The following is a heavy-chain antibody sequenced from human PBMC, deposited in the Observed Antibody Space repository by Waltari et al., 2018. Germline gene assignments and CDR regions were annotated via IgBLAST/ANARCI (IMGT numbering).Heavy chain of an antibody. CDR1: GGSISSGSYY. D-gene: IGHD3-10*01. J-gene: IGHJ3*02. Sequence: QVQLQESGPGLVKPSQTLSLTCTVSGGSISSGSYYWSWIRQPAGKGLEWIGSIYHSGSTYYNPSLKSRVTISVDTSKNQFSLKLSSVTAADTAVYYCASLYYYGSGSYRNAFDIWGQGTMVTVSS. CDR2: IYHSGST. CDR3: ASLYYYGSGSYRNAFDI. V-gene: IGHV4-61*02.